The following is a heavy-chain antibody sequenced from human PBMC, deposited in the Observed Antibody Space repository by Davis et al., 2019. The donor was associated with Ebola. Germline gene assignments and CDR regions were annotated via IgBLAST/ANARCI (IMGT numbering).Heavy chain of an antibody. Sequence: GGSLRLSCAASGFSFRSYVMSWVRQAPGQGLEWVSAISDHTYNTYYADSVKGRFTVSRDNVKNSLYLQMNSLRDEDTAVYYCATSGVVAAGTFDAFDIWGRGTTVTVSS. V-gene: IGHV3-23*01. D-gene: IGHD6-13*01. CDR2: ISDHTYNT. J-gene: IGHJ3*02. CDR3: ATSGVVAAGTFDAFDI. CDR1: GFSFRSYV.